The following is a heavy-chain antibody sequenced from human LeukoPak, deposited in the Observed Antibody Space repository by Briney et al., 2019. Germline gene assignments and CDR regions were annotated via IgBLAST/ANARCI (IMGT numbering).Heavy chain of an antibody. D-gene: IGHD6-19*01. CDR3: ARGTGDSSGWSIDY. J-gene: IGHJ4*02. V-gene: IGHV3-30*04. CDR1: GFTFSSYA. CDR2: ISYDGSNK. Sequence: GGSLRLSCAASGFTFSSYALHWVRQAPGKGLEWVAVISYDGSNKYYADSVKGRFTISRDNSKNTLYLQMNSLRAEDTAVYYCARGTGDSSGWSIDYWGQGTLVTVSS.